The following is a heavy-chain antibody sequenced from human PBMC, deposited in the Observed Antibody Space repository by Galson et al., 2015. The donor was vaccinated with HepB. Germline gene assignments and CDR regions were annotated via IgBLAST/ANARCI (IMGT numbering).Heavy chain of an antibody. CDR1: EFTFSDYA. D-gene: IGHD3-3*01. Sequence: SLRLSCAASEFTFSDYAMNWVRQAPGKGLEWVSSISGSGVNTYSADSVKGRFTISRDNSKNTLYLQMNSLRAEDTAVYYCAKALSFWSASYYFDYWGQGALVTVSS. CDR3: AKALSFWSASYYFDY. V-gene: IGHV3-23*01. CDR2: ISGSGVNT. J-gene: IGHJ4*02.